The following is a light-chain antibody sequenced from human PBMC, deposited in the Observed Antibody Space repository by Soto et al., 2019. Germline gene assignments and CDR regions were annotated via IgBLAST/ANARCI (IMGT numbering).Light chain of an antibody. V-gene: IGKV1-12*01. CDR2: AAS. CDR1: QGISSW. J-gene: IGKJ5*01. Sequence: DIQMTQSPSSLSASVGDRVTITCRASQGISSWLDWYQQKPGKAPKLLSYAASSLQSGVPSRFSGSGSGTDYTLTIISLQQGDVSGNYCRQANSCPCTFGQGTQLEIK. CDR3: RQANSCPCT.